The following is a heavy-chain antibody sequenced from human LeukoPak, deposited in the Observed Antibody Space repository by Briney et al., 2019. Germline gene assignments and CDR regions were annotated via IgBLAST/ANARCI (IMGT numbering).Heavy chain of an antibody. Sequence: ASVKVSCKVSGYTLTELSMHWVRQAPGKGLEWMGGFDPEDGETIYAQKFQGRVTMTRDTSTSTVYMELSSLRSEDTAVYYCARRSGDGYNYFDYWGQGTLVTVSS. J-gene: IGHJ4*02. V-gene: IGHV1-24*01. CDR2: FDPEDGET. CDR1: GYTLTELS. D-gene: IGHD5-24*01. CDR3: ARRSGDGYNYFDY.